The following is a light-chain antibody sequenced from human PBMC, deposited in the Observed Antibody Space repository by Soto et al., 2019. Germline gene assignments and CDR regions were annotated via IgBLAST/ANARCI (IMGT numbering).Light chain of an antibody. CDR2: EVS. Sequence: QSVLTQPPSASGSPGQSVTISCTGTSSDIGAYIYVSWYQQHPGKAPKLMISEVSRRPSGVPERFSGSKSGNTASLTVSGLQADDEAHYYCSSYACSNNFVFGTGTKLTVL. J-gene: IGLJ1*01. CDR3: SSYACSNNFV. V-gene: IGLV2-8*01. CDR1: SSDIGAYIY.